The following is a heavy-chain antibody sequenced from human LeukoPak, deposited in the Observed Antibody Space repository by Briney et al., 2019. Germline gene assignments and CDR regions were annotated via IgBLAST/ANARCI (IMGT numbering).Heavy chain of an antibody. CDR2: IKEDGSTK. CDR3: ARIGYSSSSYDY. V-gene: IGHV3-7*01. Sequence: GGSLRLSCAASGFTFSNYWMSWVRQAPGKGLEWVANIKEDGSTKYYVDSVKGRFTISRANAKNSVYLQISSLRVEDAAVYYCARIGYSSSSYDYWGQGTLVTVSS. J-gene: IGHJ4*02. D-gene: IGHD6-6*01. CDR1: GFTFSNYW.